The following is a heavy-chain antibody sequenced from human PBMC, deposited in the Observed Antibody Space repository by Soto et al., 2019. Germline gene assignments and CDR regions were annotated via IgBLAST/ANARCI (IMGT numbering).Heavy chain of an antibody. V-gene: IGHV4-59*01. CDR3: ARDGTALAAGYCGMDV. CDR2: IYYSGST. CDR1: GGSITNYY. Sequence: QVQLQESGPGLVKPSETLSLTCTVSGGSITNYYWSWIRQPPGKGLEWIGFIYYSGSTNYNPSLKSRVTISVATSKNHVSLKLSSVTAADTAVYYCARDGTALAAGYCGMDVWGQGTTVTVSS. D-gene: IGHD5-18*01. J-gene: IGHJ6*02.